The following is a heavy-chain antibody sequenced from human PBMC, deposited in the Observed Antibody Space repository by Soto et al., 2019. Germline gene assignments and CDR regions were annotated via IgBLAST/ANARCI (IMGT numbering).Heavy chain of an antibody. J-gene: IGHJ4*02. CDR1: GFTFNTHW. V-gene: IGHV3-74*01. CDR2: INSDGSIT. CDR3: ARAMTSVGAAAKRDF. D-gene: IGHD1-26*01. Sequence: EVQLVESGGGLILPGGSLRLSCAASGFTFNTHWMHWVRQAPGKGLVWVSRINSDGSITDYADSVKGRFSISRDNPRNTLYLQMNSLRPEDTAVYYGARAMTSVGAAAKRDFWVQGTLVIVSS.